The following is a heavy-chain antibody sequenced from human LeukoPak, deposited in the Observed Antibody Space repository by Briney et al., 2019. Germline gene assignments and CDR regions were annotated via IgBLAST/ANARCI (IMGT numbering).Heavy chain of an antibody. Sequence: GGSLRLSCAASGSTFSSYAMNWVPQAPGKGLEWVSGISGSGGSTNYADSVEGRFTISRDNSNNTLYLQMNSLRAEDTAVYYCAKDARRDGYSYDYWGQGTLVTVPS. CDR3: AKDARRDGYSYDY. CDR1: GSTFSSYA. J-gene: IGHJ4*02. D-gene: IGHD5-24*01. V-gene: IGHV3-23*01. CDR2: ISGSGGST.